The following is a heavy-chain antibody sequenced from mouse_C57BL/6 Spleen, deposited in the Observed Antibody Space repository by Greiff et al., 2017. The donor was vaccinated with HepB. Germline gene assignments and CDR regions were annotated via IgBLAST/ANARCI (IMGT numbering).Heavy chain of an antibody. J-gene: IGHJ2*01. V-gene: IGHV1-53*01. CDR2: IYPSNGGT. CDR3: VLNSDYAVGYFAY. D-gene: IGHD2-4*01. CDR1: GYTFTSYC. Sequence: QVQLQQPGPELVKPGASVKLSCKASGYTFTSYCMHWVKQRPGQGLEWIGNIYPSNGGTNYNEKLKSKATLTVDKSSSTAYMKLRSLTSEDSAVYYCVLNSDYAVGYFAYWGQGTTLTVSS.